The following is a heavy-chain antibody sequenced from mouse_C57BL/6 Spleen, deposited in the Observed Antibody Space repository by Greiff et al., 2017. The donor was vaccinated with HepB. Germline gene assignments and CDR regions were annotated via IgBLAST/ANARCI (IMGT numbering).Heavy chain of an antibody. V-gene: IGHV5-9-1*02. J-gene: IGHJ1*03. CDR2: ISSGGDYI. Sequence: EVKVEESGEGLVKPGGSLKLSCAASGFTFSSYAMSWVRQTPEKRLEWVAYISSGGDYIYYADTVKGRFTISRDNARNTLYLQMSSLKSEDTAMFYCTRGGYYGSPSYWYFDVWGTGTTVTVSS. D-gene: IGHD1-1*01. CDR3: TRGGYYGSPSYWYFDV. CDR1: GFTFSSYA.